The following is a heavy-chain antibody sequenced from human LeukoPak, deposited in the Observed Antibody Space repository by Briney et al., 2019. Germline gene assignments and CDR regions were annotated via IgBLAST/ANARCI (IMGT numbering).Heavy chain of an antibody. CDR2: ISWNSGSI. D-gene: IGHD2-8*01. V-gene: IGHV3-9*01. Sequence: GGSLRLSCAASGFTFDDYAMHWVRQAPGKGLEWVSGISWNSGSIGYADSVKGRFTISRDNAKNSLYLQMNSLRAEDTAVYYCAKDRGVSTPWLGDYWGQGTLVTVSS. CDR1: GFTFDDYA. J-gene: IGHJ4*02. CDR3: AKDRGVSTPWLGDY.